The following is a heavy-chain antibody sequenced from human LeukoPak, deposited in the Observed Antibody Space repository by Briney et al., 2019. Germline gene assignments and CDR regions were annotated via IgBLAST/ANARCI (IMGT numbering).Heavy chain of an antibody. D-gene: IGHD2-15*01. CDR1: GYTFTSYD. Sequence: ASVKVSCKASGYTFTSYDINWVRQATGQGLEWMGWMNPNSGNTGYAQKFQGRVTMTRNTSMSTAYMELSSLRSEDTAVYYCARGDCSGGSCFYYYYYYGMDVWGQGTTVTVSS. CDR2: MNPNSGNT. J-gene: IGHJ6*02. CDR3: ARGDCSGGSCFYYYYYYGMDV. V-gene: IGHV1-8*01.